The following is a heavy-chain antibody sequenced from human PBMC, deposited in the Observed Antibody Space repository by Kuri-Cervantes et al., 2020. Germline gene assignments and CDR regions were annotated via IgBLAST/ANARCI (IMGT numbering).Heavy chain of an antibody. CDR1: GFTVSSNY. J-gene: IGHJ6*02. D-gene: IGHD6-19*01. CDR2: IGTAGDT. CDR3: ARDKIAVAGFGYYYYYYGMDV. V-gene: IGHV3-53*01. Sequence: GGSLRLSCAASGFTVSSNYMSWVRQAPGKGLEWVSVIGTAGDTYYPGSVKGRFTISRDNAKNSLYLQMNSLRAEDTAVYYCARDKIAVAGFGYYYYYYGMDVWGQGTTVTVSS.